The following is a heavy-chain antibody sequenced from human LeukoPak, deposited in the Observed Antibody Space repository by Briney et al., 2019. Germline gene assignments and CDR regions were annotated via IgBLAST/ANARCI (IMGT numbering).Heavy chain of an antibody. CDR2: IWYDGSNK. D-gene: IGHD3-9*01. Sequence: GSLRLSCAASGFTFSSYGMHWVRQAPGKGLEWVAVIWYDGSNKYYADSVKGRFTISRDNSKNTLYLQMNSLRAEDTAVYYCARESGYYDILTGYYEGGFDYWGQGTLVTVSS. CDR1: GFTFSSYG. J-gene: IGHJ4*02. V-gene: IGHV3-33*01. CDR3: ARESGYYDILTGYYEGGFDY.